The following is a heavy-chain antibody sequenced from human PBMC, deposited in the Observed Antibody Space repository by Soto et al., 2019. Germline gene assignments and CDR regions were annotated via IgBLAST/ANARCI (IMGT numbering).Heavy chain of an antibody. Sequence: EVQLVESGGGLVKPGGSLRLSCAASGFTFSSYSVNWVRQAPGKGLEWVSSISSSSSYIYYADSVKGRFTISRDNAKNSLYLQMNSLRAEDTAVYYCARDLGVLRYFDWLLDDAFDIWGQGTMVTVSS. J-gene: IGHJ3*02. CDR3: ARDLGVLRYFDWLLDDAFDI. CDR2: ISSSSSYI. D-gene: IGHD3-9*01. CDR1: GFTFSSYS. V-gene: IGHV3-21*01.